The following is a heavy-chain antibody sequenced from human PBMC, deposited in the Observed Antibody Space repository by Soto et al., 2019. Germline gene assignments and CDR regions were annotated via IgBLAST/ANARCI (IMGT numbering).Heavy chain of an antibody. CDR1: GDSVSSNSAA. CDR3: ARVLSGEKTYYDFWSGYHNWFDP. D-gene: IGHD3-3*01. J-gene: IGHJ5*02. V-gene: IGHV6-1*01. Sequence: PSQTLSLTCAISGDSVSSNSAAWNWIRQSPSRGLEWLGRTYYRSKWYNDYAVSVKSRITINPDTSKNQFSLQLNSVTPEDTAVYYCARVLSGEKTYYDFWSGYHNWFDPWGQGTRVTV. CDR2: TYYRSKWYN.